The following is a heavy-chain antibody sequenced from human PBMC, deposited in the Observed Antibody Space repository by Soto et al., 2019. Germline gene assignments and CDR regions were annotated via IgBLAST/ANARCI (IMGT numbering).Heavy chain of an antibody. V-gene: IGHV1-2*02. CDR3: ARAEYSSSSTDY. D-gene: IGHD6-6*01. Sequence: ASVKVSCKASGYTFTGYYMHWVRQAPGQGLEWMGWINPNSGGTNYAQKFQGRVTMTRDTSISTAYMELSRLRSDDTAVYYCARAEYSSSSTDYWGQGTLVTAPQ. J-gene: IGHJ4*02. CDR1: GYTFTGYY. CDR2: INPNSGGT.